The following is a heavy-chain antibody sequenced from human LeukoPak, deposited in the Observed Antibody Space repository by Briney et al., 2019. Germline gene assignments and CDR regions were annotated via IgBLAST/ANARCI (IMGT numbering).Heavy chain of an antibody. V-gene: IGHV4-59*12. Sequence: SETLSLTCTVSGDSISSYYWSWIRQPPGQGLEWIGSIYYSGNTYYNPSLKSRVTISVDTSMNEFSLKLTSVTAADTAVYYCASIDSSGWYPHYWGQGTLVTVSS. CDR1: GDSISSYY. J-gene: IGHJ4*02. CDR3: ASIDSSGWYPHY. D-gene: IGHD6-19*01. CDR2: IYYSGNT.